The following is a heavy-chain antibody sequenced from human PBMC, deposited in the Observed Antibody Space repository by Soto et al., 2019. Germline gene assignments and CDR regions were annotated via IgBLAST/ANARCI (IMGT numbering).Heavy chain of an antibody. D-gene: IGHD1-1*01. CDR3: ARRRYGDY. Sequence: QVHLVQSGAEVKKPGASVKVSCKGSGYAFTTYGITWVRQAPGQGLEWMGWISAHNGNTNYAQKLQGRVTVTRDTPTSTAYMELRSLRSDDTAVYYCARRRYGDYWGQGALVTVSS. J-gene: IGHJ4*02. V-gene: IGHV1-18*01. CDR1: GYAFTTYG. CDR2: ISAHNGNT.